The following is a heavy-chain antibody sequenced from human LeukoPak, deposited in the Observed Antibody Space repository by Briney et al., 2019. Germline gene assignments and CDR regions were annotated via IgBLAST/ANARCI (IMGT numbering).Heavy chain of an antibody. D-gene: IGHD6-13*01. Sequence: SETLSLTCAVSGGSISSSNWWSWVRQPPGKGLEWIGEIYHSGSTNYNPSLKSRVTISVDKSKNQFSLKLSSVTAADTAVYYCARDIIAAAGRPPGYWGQGTLVTVSS. J-gene: IGHJ4*02. CDR1: GGSISSSNW. CDR3: ARDIIAAAGRPPGY. CDR2: IYHSGST. V-gene: IGHV4-4*02.